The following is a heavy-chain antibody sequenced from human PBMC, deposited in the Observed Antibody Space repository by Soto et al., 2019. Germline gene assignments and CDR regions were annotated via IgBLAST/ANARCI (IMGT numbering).Heavy chain of an antibody. CDR1: GYTFTRYD. V-gene: IGHV1-18*01. CDR3: ARDRNWVDP. J-gene: IGHJ5*02. CDR2: MSTSNGNT. Sequence: QVQLVQSGAEVKKPGASVKVSCKASGYTFTRYDISWVRQAPGQGLEWMGWMSTSNGNTNYAQKLQGRVTMTTDTSTSTANMELRSLRPDDTAVYFCARDRNWVDPWGQGTLVTVS.